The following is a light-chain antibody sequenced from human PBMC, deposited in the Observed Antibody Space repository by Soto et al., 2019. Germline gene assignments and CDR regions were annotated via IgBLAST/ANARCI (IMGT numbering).Light chain of an antibody. Sequence: DIVMTQSPDSLAVSLGERATINCRSSQSVLYSSNNKNYLGWYQQKPGQAPKLLIYWASTRESGVPDRFSGSGSGTDFTLTISSLQAGDVAVYYCQHYYSDPPWTFGQGTKVEIK. V-gene: IGKV4-1*01. CDR1: QSVLYSSNNKNY. CDR3: QHYYSDPPWT. CDR2: WAS. J-gene: IGKJ1*01.